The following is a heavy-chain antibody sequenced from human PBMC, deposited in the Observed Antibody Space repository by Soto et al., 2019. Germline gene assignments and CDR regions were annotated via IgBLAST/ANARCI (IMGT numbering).Heavy chain of an antibody. CDR1: GFTFSSYS. CDR3: ARDQKSSVVLMVYAPDHDAFDI. CDR2: ISSSSSTI. D-gene: IGHD2-8*01. V-gene: IGHV3-48*01. J-gene: IGHJ3*02. Sequence: GGSLRLSCAASGFTFSSYSMNWVRQAPGKGLEWVSYISSSSSTIYYADSVKGRFTISRDNAKNSLYLQMNSLRAEDTAVYYCARDQKSSVVLMVYAPDHDAFDIWGQGTMVTVSS.